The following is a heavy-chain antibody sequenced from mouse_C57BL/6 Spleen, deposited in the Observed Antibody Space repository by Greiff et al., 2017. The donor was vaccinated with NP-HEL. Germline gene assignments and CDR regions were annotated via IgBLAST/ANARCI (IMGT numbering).Heavy chain of an antibody. V-gene: IGHV1-82*01. Sequence: VQLQQSGPELVKPGASVKISCKASGYAFSSSWMNWVKQRPGKGLEWIGRIYPGDGDTNYNGKFKGKATLTADKSSSTAYMQLSSLTSEDSAVYFCARGMDDGYCFFDYWGQGTTLTVSS. J-gene: IGHJ2*01. CDR1: GYAFSSSW. D-gene: IGHD2-3*01. CDR2: IYPGDGDT. CDR3: ARGMDDGYCFFDY.